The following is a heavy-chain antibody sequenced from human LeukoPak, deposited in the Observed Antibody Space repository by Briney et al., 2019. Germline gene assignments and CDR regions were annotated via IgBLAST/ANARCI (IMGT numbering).Heavy chain of an antibody. D-gene: IGHD5-12*01. Sequence: GGSLRLSCAASGFTFSSYEMNWVRQAPGKGLEWVSYISSSGSTIYYADSVKGRFIISRDDSKNTLYVEMNSLRLDDTAIYYCARGPPTSRSGAHFDYWGQGSLVTVSP. CDR2: ISSSGSTI. V-gene: IGHV3-48*03. CDR1: GFTFSSYE. J-gene: IGHJ4*02. CDR3: ARGPPTSRSGAHFDY.